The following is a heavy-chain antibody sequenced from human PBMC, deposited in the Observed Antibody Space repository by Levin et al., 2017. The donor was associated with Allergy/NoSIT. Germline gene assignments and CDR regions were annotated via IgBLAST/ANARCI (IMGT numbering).Heavy chain of an antibody. CDR3: AKDSLTITMIDPTPMDV. Sequence: GESLKISCAASGFTFSSYAMSWVRQAPGKGLEWVSAISGSGGSTYYADSVKGRFTISRDNSKNTLYLQMNSLRAEDTAVYYCAKDSLTITMIDPTPMDVWGQGTTVTVSS. D-gene: IGHD3-22*01. CDR2: ISGSGGST. CDR1: GFTFSSYA. J-gene: IGHJ6*02. V-gene: IGHV3-23*01.